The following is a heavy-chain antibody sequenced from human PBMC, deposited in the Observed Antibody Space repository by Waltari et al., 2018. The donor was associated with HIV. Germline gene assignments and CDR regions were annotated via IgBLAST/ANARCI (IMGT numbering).Heavy chain of an antibody. Sequence: QVQLQESGPGLVKPSETLSLTCAVSGYSISSGYYWGWLRQPPGKGLEWIGSIYHSGSTYYNPSLKSRVTISVDTSKNQFSLKLSSVTAADTAVYYCASVYSNLHFDYWGQGTLVTVSS. CDR3: ASVYSNLHFDY. V-gene: IGHV4-38-2*01. CDR1: GYSISSGYY. J-gene: IGHJ4*02. D-gene: IGHD4-4*01. CDR2: IYHSGST.